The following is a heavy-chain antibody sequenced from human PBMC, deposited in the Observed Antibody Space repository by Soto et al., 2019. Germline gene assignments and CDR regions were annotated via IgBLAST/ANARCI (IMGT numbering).Heavy chain of an antibody. CDR3: ARRISSRAGDYYGMDV. Sequence: PGESLKISCKGSGYSFTSYWIGWVRQMPGKGLEWMGIIYPGDSDTRYSPSFQGQVTISADKSISTAYLQWSSLKASDTAMYYCARRISSRAGDYYGMDVWGQGTTVTVSS. J-gene: IGHJ6*02. V-gene: IGHV5-51*01. CDR1: GYSFTSYW. D-gene: IGHD3-10*01. CDR2: IYPGDSDT.